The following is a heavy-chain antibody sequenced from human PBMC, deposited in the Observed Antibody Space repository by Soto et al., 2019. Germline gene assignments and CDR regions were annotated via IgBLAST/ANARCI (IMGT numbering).Heavy chain of an antibody. D-gene: IGHD6-6*01. Sequence: PWGSLRLSCAASGFAFISYSINWVRRAPGKGLEWVSSISSSSSYIYYADSVKGRFTISRDNAKNSLYLQMNSLRAEDTAVYYCACIAAPFDYWGQGTLVTVSS. V-gene: IGHV3-21*01. J-gene: IGHJ4*02. CDR1: GFAFISYS. CDR2: ISSSSSYI. CDR3: ACIAAPFDY.